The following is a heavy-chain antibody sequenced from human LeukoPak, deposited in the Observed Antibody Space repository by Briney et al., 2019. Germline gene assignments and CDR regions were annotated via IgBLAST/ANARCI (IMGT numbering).Heavy chain of an antibody. D-gene: IGHD1-26*01. Sequence: ASVKVSCKASGYTFTGYYMHWVRHAPGQGLEWRWWINTTSGGTNYTEKFQGRVTMTRDTSISTAYMELSRLRSNDTAVYYCARLGHSGSYYGYGYWGQGTLVTVSS. CDR3: ARLGHSGSYYGYGY. V-gene: IGHV1-2*02. J-gene: IGHJ4*02. CDR1: GYTFTGYY. CDR2: INTTSGGT.